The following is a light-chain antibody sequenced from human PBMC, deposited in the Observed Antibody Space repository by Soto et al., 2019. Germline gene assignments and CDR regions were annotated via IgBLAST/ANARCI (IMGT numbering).Light chain of an antibody. V-gene: IGKV1-8*01. Sequence: AIRMTQSPSSFSASTGDRVTITCRASQGISSYLAWYQQKPGKAPKLLIYAASTLQSGVPSRVSGSRSGTDFTLTMSCLQSEDFATYYCPQYYSYPLTCGGGTKVEIK. J-gene: IGKJ4*01. CDR2: AAS. CDR3: PQYYSYPLT. CDR1: QGISSY.